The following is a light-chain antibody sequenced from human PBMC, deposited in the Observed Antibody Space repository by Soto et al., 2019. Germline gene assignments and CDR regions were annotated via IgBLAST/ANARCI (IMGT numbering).Light chain of an antibody. CDR1: QTISSW. Sequence: IQIAQSPSTPAGSVGDRITLPFRASQTISSWLAWYQQKPGKAPKLLIYKASTLKSGVPSRFSGSGSGTEFTLTISSLQPDDFATYYCQHYNSYSEAFGQGTKVDI. V-gene: IGKV1-5*03. CDR3: QHYNSYSEA. CDR2: KAS. J-gene: IGKJ1*01.